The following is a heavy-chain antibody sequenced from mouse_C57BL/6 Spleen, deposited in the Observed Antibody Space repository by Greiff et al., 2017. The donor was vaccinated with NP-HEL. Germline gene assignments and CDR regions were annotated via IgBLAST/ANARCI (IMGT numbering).Heavy chain of an antibody. D-gene: IGHD1-1*01. V-gene: IGHV5-4*03. CDR2: ISDGGSYT. CDR1: GFTFSSYA. J-gene: IGHJ2*01. Sequence: DVKLVESGGGLVKPGGSLKLSCAASGFTFSSYAMSWVRQTPEKRLEWVATISDGGSYTYYPDNVKGRFTISRDNAKNNLYLQMSHLKSEDTAMYYCARDTTLAPFGYWGQGTTLTVSS. CDR3: ARDTTLAPFGY.